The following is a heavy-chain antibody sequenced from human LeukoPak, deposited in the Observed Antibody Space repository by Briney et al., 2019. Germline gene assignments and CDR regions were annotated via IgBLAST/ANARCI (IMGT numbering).Heavy chain of an antibody. D-gene: IGHD2-15*01. CDR2: SSSIGGRT. V-gene: IGHV3-23*01. CDR3: ARVLRYCSGGNCYSGGLGYMDV. Sequence: GGSLRLSCAASGFTFSSHGMNWVRQAPGKGLEWVSGSSSIGGRTYYADSVKGRFTVTRDNSRDTLHLQMNSLRAEDTGVYYCARVLRYCSGGNCYSGGLGYMDVWGKGTTVTISS. CDR1: GFTFSSHG. J-gene: IGHJ6*03.